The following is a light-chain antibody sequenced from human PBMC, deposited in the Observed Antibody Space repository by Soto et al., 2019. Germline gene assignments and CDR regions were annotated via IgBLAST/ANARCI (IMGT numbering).Light chain of an antibody. CDR1: QSISSSY. CDR3: QQYNNWPRT. Sequence: IVLTHSPGTLCLSPWKRATPSCGSSQSISSSYLAWYQQRPGQAPRLLIYGASTRATGIPARFSGSGSGTEFTLTISSLQSEDFAVYYCQQYNNWPRTFGQGTKVDIK. CDR2: GAS. V-gene: IGKV3-15*01. J-gene: IGKJ1*01.